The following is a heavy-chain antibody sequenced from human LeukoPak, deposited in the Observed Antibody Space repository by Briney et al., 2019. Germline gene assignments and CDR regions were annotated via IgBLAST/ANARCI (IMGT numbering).Heavy chain of an antibody. CDR3: ARVSRAVFPGDAFDI. D-gene: IGHD2-21*01. Sequence: GGSLRLSCAASGFTFSSYAMHWVRQAPGKGLEWVSGINWNGGSTGYADSVKGRFTISRDNAKNSLYLQMNSLRAEDTALYYCARVSRAVFPGDAFDIWGQGTMVTVSS. CDR1: GFTFSSYA. V-gene: IGHV3-20*04. CDR2: INWNGGST. J-gene: IGHJ3*02.